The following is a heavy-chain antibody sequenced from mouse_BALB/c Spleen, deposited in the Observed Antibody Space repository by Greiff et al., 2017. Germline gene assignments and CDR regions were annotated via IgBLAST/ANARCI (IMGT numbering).Heavy chain of an antibody. V-gene: IGHV2-9*02. D-gene: IGHD2-3*01. Sequence: VQLVESGPGLVAPSQSLSITCTVSGFSLTSYCVHWVRQPPGKGLVWLGVIWAGGSTNYNSALMSRLSISKDNSKSQVFLKMNSLQTDDTAMYYWARDRLLQGYIDYWGQGTTLTVSS. CDR2: IWAGGST. J-gene: IGHJ2*01. CDR3: ARDRLLQGYIDY. CDR1: GFSLTSYC.